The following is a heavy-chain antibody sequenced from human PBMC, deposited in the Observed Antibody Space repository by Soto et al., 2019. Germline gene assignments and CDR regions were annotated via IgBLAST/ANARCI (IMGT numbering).Heavy chain of an antibody. CDR1: GYTFTSYG. J-gene: IGHJ5*02. V-gene: IGHV1-18*01. Sequence: ASVKVSCNASGYTFTSYGISWVRQAPGQGLEWMGWISAYNGNTNYAQKLQGRVTMTTATSPSTGQMELRGRRSDDTAVYYCARESSRWVSRNCFDPWGQGTLVTVS. CDR3: ARESSRWVSRNCFDP. CDR2: ISAYNGNT. D-gene: IGHD6-13*01.